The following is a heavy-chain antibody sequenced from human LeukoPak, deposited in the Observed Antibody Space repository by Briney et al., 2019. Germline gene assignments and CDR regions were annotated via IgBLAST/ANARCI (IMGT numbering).Heavy chain of an antibody. J-gene: IGHJ4*02. Sequence: GGFLRLSCAASGFTFSSYSMNWVRQAQGKGLEWVSSISSSSSYIYYADSVKGRLTIYRDNAKNSLYLQMNSLRAEDTAVYYCARAALAVAPSTGYWGQGTLVTVSS. V-gene: IGHV3-21*01. CDR2: ISSSSSYI. CDR3: ARAALAVAPSTGY. CDR1: GFTFSSYS. D-gene: IGHD6-19*01.